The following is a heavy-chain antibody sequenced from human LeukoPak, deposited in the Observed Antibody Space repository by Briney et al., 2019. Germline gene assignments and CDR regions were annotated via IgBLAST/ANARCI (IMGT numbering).Heavy chain of an antibody. J-gene: IGHJ4*02. CDR2: IYYSGST. CDR3: ARVTGYMTEDFFDY. D-gene: IGHD6-13*01. CDR1: GGSISSYY. Sequence: KSSETLSLTCTVSGGSISSYYWSWIRQPPGKGLEWIGCIYYSGSTDYNPSLKSRVTITVDTSRNQFSLRLSSVTAADTAVYYCARVTGYMTEDFFDYWGQGTLVTVSS. V-gene: IGHV4-59*01.